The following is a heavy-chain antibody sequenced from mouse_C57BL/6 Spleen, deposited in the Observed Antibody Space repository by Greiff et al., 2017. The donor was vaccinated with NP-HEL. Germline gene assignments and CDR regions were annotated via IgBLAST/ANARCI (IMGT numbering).Heavy chain of an antibody. V-gene: IGHV1-50*01. J-gene: IGHJ3*01. CDR3: ANGWYYGSSAWFAY. Sequence: VQLQQPGAELVKPGASVKLSCKASGYTFTSYWMQWVKQRPGQGLEWIGEIDPSDSYTNYNQKFKGKATLTVDTSSSTAYMQLSSLTSEDSAVYYCANGWYYGSSAWFAYWGQGTLVTVSA. CDR1: GYTFTSYW. D-gene: IGHD1-1*01. CDR2: IDPSDSYT.